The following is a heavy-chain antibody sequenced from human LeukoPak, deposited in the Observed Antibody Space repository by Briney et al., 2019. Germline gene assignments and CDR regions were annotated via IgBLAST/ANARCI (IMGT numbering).Heavy chain of an antibody. V-gene: IGHV3-74*01. Sequence: GGSLRLSCVASGFAFSSHWMHWVRQAPGKGLMWVSRINRDGSSTGYADSVKGRFAISRDNARNTLYLQMNSLRAEDTAVYYCARDNWAGYSSSWYPDAFDIWGQGTMVTVSS. CDR3: ARDNWAGYSSSWYPDAFDI. CDR1: GFAFSSHW. J-gene: IGHJ3*02. D-gene: IGHD6-13*01. CDR2: INRDGSST.